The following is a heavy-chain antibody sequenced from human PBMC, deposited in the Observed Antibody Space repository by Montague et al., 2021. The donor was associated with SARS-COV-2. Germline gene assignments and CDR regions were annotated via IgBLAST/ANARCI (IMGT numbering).Heavy chain of an antibody. Sequence: TLSLTCSVSGGSISSANYYWSWIRQPPGKGLEFIGYIYYSGSSFYNPSLKSRLTISVDTSKNRFSLRRSSVTAADTAIYFCASQSGSYYNYFDLWGQGTLVTVSS. CDR3: ASQSGSYYNYFDL. D-gene: IGHD1-26*01. CDR2: IYYSGSS. J-gene: IGHJ4*02. CDR1: GGSISSANYY. V-gene: IGHV4-31*03.